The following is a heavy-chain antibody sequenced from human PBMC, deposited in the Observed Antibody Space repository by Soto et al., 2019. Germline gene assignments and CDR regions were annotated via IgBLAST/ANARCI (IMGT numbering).Heavy chain of an antibody. CDR2: IYSNGRT. Sequence: PGGSLRLSCAASDFTVSNNYMSWVRQAPGKGLEWVSVIYSNGRTYYTDSVKGRFTISKDNSKNTVYLQMNSLRVEDTAIYYCAANDWFAPWGQGTLVTVAS. V-gene: IGHV3-53*01. CDR3: AANDWFAP. J-gene: IGHJ5*02. CDR1: DFTVSNNY.